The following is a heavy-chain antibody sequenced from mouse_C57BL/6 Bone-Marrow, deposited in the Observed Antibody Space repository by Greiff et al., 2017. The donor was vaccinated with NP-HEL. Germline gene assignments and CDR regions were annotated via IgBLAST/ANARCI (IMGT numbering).Heavy chain of an antibody. V-gene: IGHV8-12*01. CDR1: GFSLSTSGMG. D-gene: IGHD1-1*01. CDR3: ARSLIYYYGSRWAMDY. Sequence: QVTLKVSGPGILQSSQTLSLTCSFSGFSLSTSGMGVSWIRQPSGKGLEWLAHIYWDDDKRYNPSLKSRLTISTDTSRNQVFLKITSVDTADTATYYCARSLIYYYGSRWAMDYWGQGTSVTVSS. J-gene: IGHJ4*01. CDR2: IYWDDDK.